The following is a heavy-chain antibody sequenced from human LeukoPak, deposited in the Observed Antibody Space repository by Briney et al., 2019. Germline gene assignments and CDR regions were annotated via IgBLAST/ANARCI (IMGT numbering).Heavy chain of an antibody. CDR2: IYSGGST. Sequence: PGGSLRLSCAASGFTVSSNYMSWVRQAPGKGLEWVSVIYSGGSTYYADSVKGRFTISRDNSKNTLYLQMNSLSAEDTAVYYCATTVTTGNFDYWGQGTLVTVSS. CDR1: GFTVSSNY. J-gene: IGHJ4*02. CDR3: ATTVTTGNFDY. V-gene: IGHV3-66*01. D-gene: IGHD4-17*01.